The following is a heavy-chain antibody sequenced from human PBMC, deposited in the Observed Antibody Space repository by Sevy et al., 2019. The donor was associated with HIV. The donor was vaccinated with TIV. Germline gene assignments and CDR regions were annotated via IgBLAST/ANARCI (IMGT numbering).Heavy chain of an antibody. CDR2: FFYSDSP. CDR3: ARGQNLHSAPFDF. J-gene: IGHJ5*01. Sequence: SETLSLTCSVSGDSISSGDYYWNWIRQSPGKGLEWIGYFFYSDSPHYNPSLKSRVTISADMAENHISLKVTSVTAADSAVYYCARGQNLHSAPFDFWGQGTLVTVSS. V-gene: IGHV4-30-4*01. D-gene: IGHD6-6*01. CDR1: GDSISSGDYY.